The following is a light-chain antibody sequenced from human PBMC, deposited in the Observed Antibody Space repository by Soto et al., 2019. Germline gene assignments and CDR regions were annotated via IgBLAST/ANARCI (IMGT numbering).Light chain of an antibody. CDR2: DVS. CDR3: SSYTSSSTV. CDR1: SSDVGGYNY. J-gene: IGLJ2*01. Sequence: QSVLTQPASVSGSPGQSITISCTGTSSDVGGYNYVSWYQQHPGKAPKLMIYDVSNRPSGVSNRFSGSKSGNTASLTISGRQAEDEADYYCSSYTSSSTVFGGGTQLTV. V-gene: IGLV2-14*01.